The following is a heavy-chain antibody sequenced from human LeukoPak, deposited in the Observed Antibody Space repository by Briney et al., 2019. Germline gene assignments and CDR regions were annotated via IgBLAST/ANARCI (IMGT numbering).Heavy chain of an antibody. CDR1: GFTFSSYG. Sequence: GGSLRLSCAASGFTFSSYGMSWVRQAPGKGLEWVSAISGSGGSTYYADSVKGRFTISRDNAKNSLYLQMNNLRAEDTAVYFCASYDILTGGMVYWGQGTLVTVSS. J-gene: IGHJ4*02. CDR2: ISGSGGST. V-gene: IGHV3-23*01. D-gene: IGHD3-9*01. CDR3: ASYDILTGGMVY.